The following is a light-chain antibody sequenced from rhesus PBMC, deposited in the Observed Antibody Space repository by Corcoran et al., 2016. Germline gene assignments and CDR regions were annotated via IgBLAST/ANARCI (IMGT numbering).Light chain of an antibody. CDR1: NTDIGYYNS. Sequence: QAAPTQSPSVSGCGGQSVTIFCNGTNTDIGYYNSVSWYQQHPGKAPKLMIYEVSKRPSGVSDRFFGSKSGNTASLTISGLQAEDEADYYCSSYAGGGSFVFGVGTRLTVL. CDR3: SSYAGGGSFV. V-gene: IGLV2-19*02. CDR2: EVS. J-gene: IGLJ1*01.